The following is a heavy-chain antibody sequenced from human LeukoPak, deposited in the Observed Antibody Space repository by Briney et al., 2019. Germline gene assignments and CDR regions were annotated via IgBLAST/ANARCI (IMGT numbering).Heavy chain of an antibody. CDR2: INPNSGGT. V-gene: IGHV1-2*02. J-gene: IGHJ4*02. Sequence: ASVKVSCKASGYTFTDYYLNWVRQAPGQGLEWMGWINPNSGGTNYAQKFQGRVTITRDTSISTAYMELSSLLSDDTAMYYCSRARGSDYWGQGTLVTVSS. CDR1: GYTFTDYY. D-gene: IGHD3-10*01. CDR3: SRARGSDY.